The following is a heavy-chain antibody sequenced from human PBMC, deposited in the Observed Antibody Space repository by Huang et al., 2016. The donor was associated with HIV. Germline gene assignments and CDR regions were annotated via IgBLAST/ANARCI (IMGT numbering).Heavy chain of an antibody. J-gene: IGHJ4*02. CDR1: GFTVSNYG. V-gene: IGHV3-30*18. CDR3: AKDREDSAYQLDY. CDR2: ISYDGSYQ. D-gene: IGHD5-12*01. Sequence: QVQLVESGGGVVQPGRSLRLSCAASGFTVSNYGVHWVRQAPGKGLELVAAISYDGSYQYYSDSVKGRFTISRDDSQNTLYLQMSSLRAEDTAVYFCAKDREDSAYQLDYWGQGTRVTVSS.